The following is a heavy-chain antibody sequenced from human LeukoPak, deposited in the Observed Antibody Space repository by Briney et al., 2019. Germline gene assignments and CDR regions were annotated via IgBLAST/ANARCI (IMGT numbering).Heavy chain of an antibody. J-gene: IGHJ5*02. D-gene: IGHD4-11*01. Sequence: GGSLRLSCAASGLTFSSYAMTWVRQAPGKGLEWVSAISGGGISTYYADSVKGRFTISRDNSQNTLYLQMNSLTAEDTAVYYCAKDQQSISYSPWGQGTLVTVSS. CDR1: GLTFSSYA. CDR2: ISGGGIST. V-gene: IGHV3-23*01. CDR3: AKDQQSISYSP.